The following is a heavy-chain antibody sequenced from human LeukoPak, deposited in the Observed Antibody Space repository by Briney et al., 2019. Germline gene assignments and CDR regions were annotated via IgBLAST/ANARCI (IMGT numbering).Heavy chain of an antibody. V-gene: IGHV3-74*01. CDR1: GNYR. CDR3: ARDLAYSRLDY. Sequence: GGSLRLSCAASGNYRMHWVRQAPGKGLVWVSHINSDGSWTSYADSVKGRFTISRDNAENSLYLQMNSLRVEDTAFYYCARDLAYSRLDYWGQGMLVTVSS. CDR2: INSDGSWT. D-gene: IGHD5-18*01. J-gene: IGHJ4*02.